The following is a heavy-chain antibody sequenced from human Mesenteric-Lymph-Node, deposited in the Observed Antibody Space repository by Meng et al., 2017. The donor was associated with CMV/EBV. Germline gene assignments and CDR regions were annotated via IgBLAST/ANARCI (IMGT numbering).Heavy chain of an antibody. CDR2: INPNSGGT. Sequence: ASVKVSCKASGYTFTGYYMHWVRRAPGQGLEWMGWINPNSGGTNYAQKFQGRVTMTRDTSISTAYMELSRLRSDDTAVYYCARGYCSSTSCPPDAFDIWGQGTMVTVSS. CDR3: ARGYCSSTSCPPDAFDI. J-gene: IGHJ3*02. CDR1: GYTFTGYY. D-gene: IGHD2-2*01. V-gene: IGHV1-2*02.